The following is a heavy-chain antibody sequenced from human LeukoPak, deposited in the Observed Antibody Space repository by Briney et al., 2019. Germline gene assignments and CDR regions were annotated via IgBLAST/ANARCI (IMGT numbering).Heavy chain of an antibody. CDR2: IKQDGSEK. CDR1: GFIFSSYW. J-gene: IGHJ6*03. Sequence: GGSLRLSCAASGFIFSSYWMSWVRQAPGKGLEWVANIKQDGSEKYYVDSVKGRFTISRDNAKNSLYLQMNSLKTADTAVYYCTTNLAGLVGDFDYMDVWGKGTTDTVSS. V-gene: IGHV3-7*03. CDR3: TTNLAGLVGDFDYMDV. D-gene: IGHD3-16*01.